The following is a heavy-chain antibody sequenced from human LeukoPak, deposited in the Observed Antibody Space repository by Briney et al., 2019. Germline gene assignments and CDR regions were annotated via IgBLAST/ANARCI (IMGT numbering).Heavy chain of an antibody. V-gene: IGHV1-2*02. J-gene: IGHJ4*02. CDR3: ARSENGYYAPSFDY. Sequence: GASVKVSCKASGYTFTGYYMHWVRQAPGQGLEWMGWINPNSGGTNYAQKFQGRVTMTRDTSISTAYMELSRLRSDDTAVYYCARSENGYYAPSFDYWGQGPLVTVSS. CDR2: INPNSGGT. D-gene: IGHD4-17*01. CDR1: GYTFTGYY.